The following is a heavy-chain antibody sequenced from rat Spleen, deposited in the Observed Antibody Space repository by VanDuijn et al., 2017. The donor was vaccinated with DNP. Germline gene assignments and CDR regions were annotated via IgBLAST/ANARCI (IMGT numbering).Heavy chain of an antibody. V-gene: IGHV5-22*01. D-gene: IGHD4-3*01. CDR3: ASWGIRAYYFDS. J-gene: IGHJ2*01. CDR2: INYDGGST. CDR1: GFTFSDYY. Sequence: EVQLVESGGGLVQPGRSLKLSCAASGFTFSDYYMAWVRQAPTKGLEWVAYINYDGGSTYYGDSVKGRFTISRDNAKSTLYLQMNSLSAEDTATYYCASWGIRAYYFDSWGQGTMVTVSS.